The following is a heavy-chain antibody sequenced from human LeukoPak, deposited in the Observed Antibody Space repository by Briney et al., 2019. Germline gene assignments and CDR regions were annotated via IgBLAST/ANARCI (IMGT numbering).Heavy chain of an antibody. V-gene: IGHV3-7*01. CDR3: STYTQWAAGDV. D-gene: IGHD3-16*01. CDR2: MNQDGSEK. CDR1: GFTFSDSW. J-gene: IGHJ6*02. Sequence: GGSLRLSCAASGFTFSDSWMSWVRQAPGKGLEWVANMNQDGSEKDYVDSVKGGFTISRESARNALYLQMDSLTCEHAPCYYCSTYTQWAAGDVLRRGTTVTVSS.